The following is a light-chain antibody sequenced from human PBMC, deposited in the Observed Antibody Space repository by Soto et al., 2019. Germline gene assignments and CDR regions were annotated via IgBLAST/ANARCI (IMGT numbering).Light chain of an antibody. V-gene: IGLV2-8*01. Sequence: QSALTQPPSASGSPGQSVTISCTGTSSDVGAYDYVSWYQQHPGKAPKLMIYEINKRPSGVPDRFSGSKSGNTASLTVSGLQAEDEADYYCQSYDSNTVIFGGGTKLTVL. CDR2: EIN. CDR3: QSYDSNTVI. CDR1: SSDVGAYDY. J-gene: IGLJ2*01.